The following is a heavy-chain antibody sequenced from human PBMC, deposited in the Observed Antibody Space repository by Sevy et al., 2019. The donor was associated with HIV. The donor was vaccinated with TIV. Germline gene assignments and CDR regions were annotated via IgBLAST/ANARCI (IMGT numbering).Heavy chain of an antibody. CDR2: ISGSGGST. V-gene: IGHV3-23*01. CDR3: APRQWDSLTVYYNTKYYSGMDV. Sequence: GGSLRLSCAASGFTFSSYAMSWVRQAPGKGLEWVSAISGSGGSTYYADSVKGRFTNSRDNSKNTLYLQMNSLRAEDTAVSSCAPRQWDSLTVYYNTKYYSGMDVWGHGTTVTVSS. D-gene: IGHD3-9*01. CDR1: GFTFSSYA. J-gene: IGHJ6*02.